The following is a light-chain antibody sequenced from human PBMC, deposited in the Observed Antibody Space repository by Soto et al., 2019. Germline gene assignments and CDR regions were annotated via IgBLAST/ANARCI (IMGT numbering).Light chain of an antibody. CDR2: DAS. Sequence: DIPMTQSPSTLSASLGDRVTITCRASQSISSWLAWYQQKPGQAPKLLIYDASDLGSGVPSRFSGSGSGTEFTLTISSLQPDDFATYYCQQYNDHRTFGQGTKVEIK. CDR1: QSISSW. J-gene: IGKJ1*01. CDR3: QQYNDHRT. V-gene: IGKV1-5*01.